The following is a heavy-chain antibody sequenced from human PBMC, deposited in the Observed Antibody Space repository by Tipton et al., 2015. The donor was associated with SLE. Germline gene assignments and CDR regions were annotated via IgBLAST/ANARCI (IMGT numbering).Heavy chain of an antibody. CDR1: GGSFSGYY. CDR2: IYDSGTT. J-gene: IGHJ4*02. V-gene: IGHV4-59*01. D-gene: IGHD1-26*01. CDR3: ARDRLGGPFDS. Sequence: TLSLTCTVSGGSFSGYYWNWIRQPPGKGLEWIGYIYDSGTTNFNPSLKSRDIISEDTSKNQFSLKLSSVTAADTAVYYCARDRLGGPFDSWGQGTLVTVSS.